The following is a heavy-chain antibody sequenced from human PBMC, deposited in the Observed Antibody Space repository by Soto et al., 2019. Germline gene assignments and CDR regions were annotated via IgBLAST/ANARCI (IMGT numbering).Heavy chain of an antibody. Sequence: EVQLLESGGGLVQPGGSLRLSCAASGFTFSSYAMSWVRQAPGKGLEGVSAISSSGSSTYYADSVKGRFTISRDNSKNTLYLQMSSLRAEDTAVYYCATDTSTWYGGLDYYAMDVWGQGTTVTVS. CDR3: ATDTSTWYGGLDYYAMDV. J-gene: IGHJ6*02. V-gene: IGHV3-23*01. CDR1: GFTFSSYA. D-gene: IGHD6-13*01. CDR2: ISSSGSST.